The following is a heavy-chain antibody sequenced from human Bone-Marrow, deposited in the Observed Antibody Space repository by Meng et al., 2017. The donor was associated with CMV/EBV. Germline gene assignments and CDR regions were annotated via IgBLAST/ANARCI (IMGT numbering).Heavy chain of an antibody. CDR3: ARDYAPSYDFWSGYYMGNMYYYYYGMDV. CDR2: ISYDGSNK. V-gene: IGHV3-30*04. D-gene: IGHD3-3*01. J-gene: IGHJ6*02. Sequence: GGSLRLSCAASGFTFSSYAMHWVRQAPGKGLEWVAVISYDGSNKYYADSVKGRFTISRDNSKNTLYLQMNSLRAEDTAVYYCARDYAPSYDFWSGYYMGNMYYYYYGMDVWGQGTTVTVSS. CDR1: GFTFSSYA.